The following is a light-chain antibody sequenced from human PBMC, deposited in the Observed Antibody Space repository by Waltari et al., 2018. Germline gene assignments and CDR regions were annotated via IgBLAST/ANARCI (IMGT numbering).Light chain of an antibody. Sequence: DIQMTQSPSTLSASVGDRLTITCRASQSVSTWLAWFQQKPGKAPNLLIYKVSNLESGVPSRFSGGGSGTEFTLTISSLQPDDFATYYCQQYNSDSWTFGQGTKVEI. CDR1: QSVSTW. CDR2: KVS. CDR3: QQYNSDSWT. V-gene: IGKV1-5*03. J-gene: IGKJ1*01.